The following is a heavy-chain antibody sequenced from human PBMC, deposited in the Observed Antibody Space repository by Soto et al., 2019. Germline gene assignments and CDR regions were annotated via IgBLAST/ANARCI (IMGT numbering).Heavy chain of an antibody. V-gene: IGHV4-39*01. Sequence: QLQLQESGPGLVKPSETLSLTCTVSGGSISISSYYWGWIRQPPGKGLEWIGSIYYSGSTYYNPSLKSRVTISVDTSKNQFSLKLSSVTAADTAVYYCARGGDLGDDYWGQGTLVTVSS. CDR2: IYYSGST. CDR3: ARGGDLGDDY. CDR1: GGSISISSYY. D-gene: IGHD3-10*01. J-gene: IGHJ4*02.